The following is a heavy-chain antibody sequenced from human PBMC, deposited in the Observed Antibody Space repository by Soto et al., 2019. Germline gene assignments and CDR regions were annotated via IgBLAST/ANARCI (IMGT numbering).Heavy chain of an antibody. D-gene: IGHD4-17*01. CDR3: ASGSVTTSSEDYYYYGMDV. CDR1: GGSISSGDYY. J-gene: IGHJ6*02. V-gene: IGHV4-30-4*01. Sequence: QVQLQESGPGLVKPSQTLSLTCTVSGGSISSGDYYWSWIRQPPGKGLEWIGYIYYSGSTYYNPSLKSRIPISEDTSKNHFSLHLSSVTATDTAVYYCASGSVTTSSEDYYYYGMDVWSQGTTVTVSS. CDR2: IYYSGST.